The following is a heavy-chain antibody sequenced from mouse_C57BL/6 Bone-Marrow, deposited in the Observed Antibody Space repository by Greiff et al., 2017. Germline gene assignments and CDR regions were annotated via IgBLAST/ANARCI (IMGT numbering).Heavy chain of an antibody. J-gene: IGHJ4*01. V-gene: IGHV3-6*01. CDR2: ISYDGSN. CDR3: ARGALN. CDR1: GYSITSGYY. Sequence: EVQVVESGPGLVKPSQSLSLTCSVTGYSITSGYYWNWIRQFPGNKLEWMGYISYDGSNNYNPSLKNRISITRDTSKNQFFLKLNSVTTEDTATYYCARGALNWGQGTSVTVSS.